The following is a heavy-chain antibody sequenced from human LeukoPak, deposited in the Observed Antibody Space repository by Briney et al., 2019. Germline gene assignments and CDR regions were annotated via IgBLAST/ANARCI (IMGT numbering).Heavy chain of an antibody. Sequence: GGSLRLSCAASGFTFSSYGMHWVRQAPGKGLEWVAVIWYDGSNKYYADSVKGRFTISRDGSKNTLYLQMDSLRAEDTAVYYCARDFSLSSGWYDFDYWGQGTLVTVSS. V-gene: IGHV3-33*01. CDR1: GFTFSSYG. D-gene: IGHD6-19*01. CDR2: IWYDGSNK. J-gene: IGHJ4*02. CDR3: ARDFSLSSGWYDFDY.